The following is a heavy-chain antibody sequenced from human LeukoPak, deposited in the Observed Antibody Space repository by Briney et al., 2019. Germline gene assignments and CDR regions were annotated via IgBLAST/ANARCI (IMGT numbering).Heavy chain of an antibody. D-gene: IGHD5-18*01. CDR1: GFTFSSYG. CDR2: IPYDGSNK. CDR3: AKDFGSYGYFVVDY. J-gene: IGHJ4*02. Sequence: GGSLRLSCAASGFTFSSYGMHWVRQAPGKGLEWVAVIPYDGSNKYYADSVKGRFTISRDNSKNTLYLRMNSLRAEDTAVYYCAKDFGSYGYFVVDYWGQGTLVTVSS. V-gene: IGHV3-30*18.